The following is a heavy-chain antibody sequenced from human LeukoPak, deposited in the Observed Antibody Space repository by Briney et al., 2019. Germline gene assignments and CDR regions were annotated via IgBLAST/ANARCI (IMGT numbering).Heavy chain of an antibody. V-gene: IGHV3-30*02. CDR2: IRYDGSNK. J-gene: IGHJ4*02. Sequence: PGGSLRLACAASGFTFSSYGMHWVGQAPGKGLEWVAFIRYDGSNKYYADSVKGRFTISRDNSKNTLYLQMNSLRAEDTAVYYCAKGPGIVVVPAAPFADTGWGQGTLVTVSS. CDR3: AKGPGIVVVPAAPFADTG. CDR1: GFTFSSYG. D-gene: IGHD2-2*01.